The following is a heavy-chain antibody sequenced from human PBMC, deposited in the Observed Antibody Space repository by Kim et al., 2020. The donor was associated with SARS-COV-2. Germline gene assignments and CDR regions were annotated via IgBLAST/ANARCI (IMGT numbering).Heavy chain of an antibody. J-gene: IGHJ3*01. D-gene: IGHD2-2*01. CDR1: GVSMSGYY. Sequence: SETLSLTCTVSGVSMSGYYWGWIRQSPGKRLEWIGYIYDTESATYNPSLKSRATISVDMPRKQFSLKLTSVTAADTAVYYCARAEYCTGTSCYYYAFDLWGQGTMVTVST. CDR2: IYDTESA. V-gene: IGHV4-59*13. CDR3: ARAEYCTGTSCYYYAFDL.